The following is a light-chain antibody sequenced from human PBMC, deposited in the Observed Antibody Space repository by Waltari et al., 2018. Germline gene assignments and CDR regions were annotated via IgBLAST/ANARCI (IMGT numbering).Light chain of an antibody. Sequence: QSVLTQPPSVSGAPGQRVTISCTGSGSNIGAGYDVHWYPPLPRAAPKPLIYGSTSRPLGVPARFFGSTSGTSASLAITGLQAEDEADYYCQSYDTSLSVVFGGGTKLTVL. V-gene: IGLV1-40*01. CDR1: GSNIGAGYD. CDR3: QSYDTSLSVV. J-gene: IGLJ3*02. CDR2: GST.